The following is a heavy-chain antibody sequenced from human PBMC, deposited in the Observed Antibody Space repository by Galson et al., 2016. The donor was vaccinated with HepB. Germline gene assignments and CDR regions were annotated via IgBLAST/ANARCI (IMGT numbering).Heavy chain of an antibody. CDR2: TYYRSKWNN. Sequence: CAISGDSVSSNSGAWHWIRQSPSRGLEWLGRTYYRSKWNNDYAVSVEGRITINSDTSKNQFSLHLNSVTPEDTAVYYCAREFAPYDILTGYLNHGLDVWGQGTTVTVSS. CDR3: AREFAPYDILTGYLNHGLDV. V-gene: IGHV6-1*01. J-gene: IGHJ6*02. D-gene: IGHD3-9*01. CDR1: GDSVSSNSGA.